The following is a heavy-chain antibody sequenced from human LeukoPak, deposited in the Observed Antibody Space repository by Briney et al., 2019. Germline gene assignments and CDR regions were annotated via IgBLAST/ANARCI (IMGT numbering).Heavy chain of an antibody. Sequence: GGSLRLSCAASGFTFDDYAMHWVRQAPGKGLEWVSGISWNSGSIGSADSVKDRFTISRDNAKNSLYLQMNSLRAEDTALYYCAKADANDRSGYIDNWGQGTLVTVSS. CDR1: GFTFDDYA. D-gene: IGHD3-22*01. CDR3: AKADANDRSGYIDN. CDR2: ISWNSGSI. V-gene: IGHV3-9*01. J-gene: IGHJ4*02.